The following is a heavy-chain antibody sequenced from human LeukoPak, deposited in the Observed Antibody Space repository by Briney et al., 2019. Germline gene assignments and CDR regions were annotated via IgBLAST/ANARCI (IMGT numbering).Heavy chain of an antibody. CDR2: IYHSGST. J-gene: IGHJ4*02. CDR3: ARDLVPAAIRGVFDY. D-gene: IGHD2-2*01. Sequence: SETLSLTCTVSGYSISSGYYWGWIRQPPGKGLGWIGSIYHSGSTYYNPSLKSRVTISVDTSKNQFSLKLSSVTAADTAVYYCARDLVPAAIRGVFDYWGQGTLVTVSS. CDR1: GYSISSGYY. V-gene: IGHV4-38-2*02.